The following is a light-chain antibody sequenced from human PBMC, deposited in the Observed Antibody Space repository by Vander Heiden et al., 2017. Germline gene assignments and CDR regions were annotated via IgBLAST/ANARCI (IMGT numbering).Light chain of an antibody. Sequence: QSALTQPTSASGSPGQSCTISCTGTSGYVGGYNYVAWYQQHPGKAPKLMNYEVNERPSGVPYRFSGSKSGNTASLTVSGLQAEDEGDYYCSSYAGGNYVVFGGGTKLTVL. V-gene: IGLV2-8*01. J-gene: IGLJ3*02. CDR3: SSYAGGNYVV. CDR1: SGYVGGYNY. CDR2: EVN.